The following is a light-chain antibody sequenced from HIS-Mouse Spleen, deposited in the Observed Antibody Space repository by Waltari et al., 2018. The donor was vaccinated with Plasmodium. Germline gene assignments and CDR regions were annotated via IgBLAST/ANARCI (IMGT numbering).Light chain of an antibody. V-gene: IGLV3-10*01. CDR3: YSTDSSGNHRV. CDR2: EDS. Sequence: SYELTQLPSVSVSPGQTARITCSGDALPKKYAYWYQQKSGQAPVLVIYEDSKRPSGIPERFSGSSSGTMATLTISGAQVEDEADYCCYSTDSSGNHRVFGGGTKLTVL. J-gene: IGLJ3*02. CDR1: ALPKKY.